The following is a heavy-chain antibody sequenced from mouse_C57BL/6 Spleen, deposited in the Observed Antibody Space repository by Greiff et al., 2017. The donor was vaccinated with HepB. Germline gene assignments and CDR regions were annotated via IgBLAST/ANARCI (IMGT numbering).Heavy chain of an antibody. CDR3: ARSDGSSPFDY. J-gene: IGHJ2*01. D-gene: IGHD1-1*01. CDR1: GYTFTDYY. V-gene: IGHV1-76*01. Sequence: VQLQQSGAELVRPGASVKLSCKASGYTFTDYYINWVKQRPGQGLEWIARIYPGSGNTYYNEKFKGKATLTAEKSSSTAYMQLSSLTSEDSAVYFCARSDGSSPFDYWGQGTTLTVSS. CDR2: IYPGSGNT.